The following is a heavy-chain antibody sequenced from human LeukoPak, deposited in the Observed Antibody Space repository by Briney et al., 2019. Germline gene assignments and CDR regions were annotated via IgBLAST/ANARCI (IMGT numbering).Heavy chain of an antibody. CDR3: VREDTPATANY. CDR1: GFTFSSFA. Sequence: GGSLRLSCAASGFTFSSFAMIWFRQAPGKGLEWVSTISGSGGDIYYADSVTGRFTISRDNSKDTLFLQMHSLRPGDTAVYYCVREDTPATANYWGQGTLVTISS. CDR2: ISGSGGDI. J-gene: IGHJ4*02. V-gene: IGHV3-23*01. D-gene: IGHD2-21*02.